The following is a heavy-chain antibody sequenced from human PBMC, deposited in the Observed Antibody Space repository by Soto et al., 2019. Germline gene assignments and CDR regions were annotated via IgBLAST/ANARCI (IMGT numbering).Heavy chain of an antibody. V-gene: IGHV3-9*01. CDR1: GFTFDDYA. D-gene: IGHD6-6*01. Sequence: GGSLRLSCGASGFTFDDYAMHWVRQAPGKGLEWVSGISWNSGNIGYADSVKGRFTISRDNAKNSLYLQMNSLRTEDTALYYCAKDPYSSSSPYFDYWGQGTLVTVSS. CDR2: ISWNSGNI. J-gene: IGHJ4*02. CDR3: AKDPYSSSSPYFDY.